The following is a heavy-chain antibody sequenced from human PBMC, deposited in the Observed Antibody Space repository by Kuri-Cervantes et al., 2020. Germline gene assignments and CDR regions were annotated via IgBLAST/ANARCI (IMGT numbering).Heavy chain of an antibody. CDR2: INHSGST. D-gene: IGHD3-3*01. CDR1: GFTFSDYY. Sequence: GSLRLSCAASGFTFSDYYMSWIRQPPGKGLEWIGEINHSGSTNYNPSLKSRVTISVDTSKNQFSLKLSSVTAADTAVYYCARDSGNYDFWSGFPASLGGWFDPWGQGTLVTVSS. CDR3: ARDSGNYDFWSGFPASLGGWFDP. J-gene: IGHJ5*02. V-gene: IGHV4-34*01.